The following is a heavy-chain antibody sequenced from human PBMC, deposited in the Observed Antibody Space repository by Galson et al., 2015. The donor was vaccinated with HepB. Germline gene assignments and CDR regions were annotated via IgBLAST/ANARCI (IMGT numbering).Heavy chain of an antibody. D-gene: IGHD2-21*02. CDR3: ASVGLTAKLHYFFDS. CDR1: GGTFSTYI. V-gene: IGHV1-69*13. Sequence: SVKVSCKASGGTFSTYIMSWVRQAPGQGLEWMGGIIPIFNITNYAQRFQGRVTITADESTSTAYMELSSLTSEDTAVYFCASVGLTAKLHYFFDSWGQGTTVTVSS. J-gene: IGHJ4*03. CDR2: IIPIFNIT.